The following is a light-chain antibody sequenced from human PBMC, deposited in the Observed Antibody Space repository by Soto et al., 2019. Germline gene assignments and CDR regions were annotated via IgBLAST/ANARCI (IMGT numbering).Light chain of an antibody. Sequence: EIVLTQSPATLSFSPGERATLSCRASQSVSSYLAWYQQKPGQAPRLLIYDASNRATGIPARFSGSGSGTDITLTISSLEPEDFAVYYCQQRSNWPPWTFGQGTKVEIK. CDR3: QQRSNWPPWT. CDR2: DAS. CDR1: QSVSSY. J-gene: IGKJ1*01. V-gene: IGKV3-11*01.